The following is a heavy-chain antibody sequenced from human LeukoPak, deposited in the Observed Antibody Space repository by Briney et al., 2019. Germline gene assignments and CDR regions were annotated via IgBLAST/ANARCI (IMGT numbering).Heavy chain of an antibody. J-gene: IGHJ4*02. CDR1: GVSVSSGSYY. V-gene: IGHV4-61*01. CDR3: ATSYYYDSSGYYYGFDY. Sequence: SETLSLTCTVSGVSVSSGSYYWSRIRQPPGKGLEWIGYIYYSGSTNYNPSLKSRVTISVDTSKNQFSLKLSSVTAADTAVYYCATSYYYDSSGYYYGFDYWGQGTLVTVSS. D-gene: IGHD3-22*01. CDR2: IYYSGST.